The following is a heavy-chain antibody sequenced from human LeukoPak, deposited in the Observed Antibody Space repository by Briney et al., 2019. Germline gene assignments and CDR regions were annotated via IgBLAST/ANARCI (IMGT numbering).Heavy chain of an antibody. V-gene: IGHV3-23*01. D-gene: IGHD3-22*01. J-gene: IGHJ4*02. Sequence: HPGGSLRLSCAASGFTFSSYGMSWVRQAPGKGLEWVSAISGSGGSTYFADSVKGRFTISRDNSKNTIYLQMNSLRAEDTALYYCAKRSSTSSGYFDFWGRGTLVTVSS. CDR1: GFTFSSYG. CDR2: ISGSGGST. CDR3: AKRSSTSSGYFDF.